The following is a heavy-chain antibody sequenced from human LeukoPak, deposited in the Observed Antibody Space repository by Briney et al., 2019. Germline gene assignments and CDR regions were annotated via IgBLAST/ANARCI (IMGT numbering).Heavy chain of an antibody. Sequence: GESLKISCKGSGYSFTSYWIGWVRQMPGKSLEWMGVIYPGDSDTRYSPSFQGQVTISADKSISTAYLQWSSLKASDTAMYYCARRGSGRRNWFDPWGQGTLVTVSS. J-gene: IGHJ5*02. CDR3: ARRGSGRRNWFDP. CDR1: GYSFTSYW. D-gene: IGHD2-15*01. V-gene: IGHV5-51*01. CDR2: IYPGDSDT.